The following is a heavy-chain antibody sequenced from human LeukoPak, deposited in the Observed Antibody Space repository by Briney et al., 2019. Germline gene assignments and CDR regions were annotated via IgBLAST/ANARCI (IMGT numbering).Heavy chain of an antibody. J-gene: IGHJ5*02. Sequence: SETLSLTCTVSGGSISSYYWSWIRQPAGKGLEWIGRIYTSGSTNYNPSLKSRVTMSVDTSKNQFSLKLSSVTAADTAVYYCARGGIFWAYNWFDPWGQGTLVTVSS. CDR2: IYTSGST. V-gene: IGHV4-4*07. CDR3: ARGGIFWAYNWFDP. D-gene: IGHD3-9*01. CDR1: GGSISSYY.